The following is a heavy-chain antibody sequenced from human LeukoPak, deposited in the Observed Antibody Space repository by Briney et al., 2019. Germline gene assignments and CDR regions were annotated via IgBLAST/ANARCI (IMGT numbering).Heavy chain of an antibody. D-gene: IGHD4-17*01. CDR1: GGTFSSYA. Sequence: SVKVSCKASGGTFSSYAISWVRQAPGQGLEWMGGIIPIFGTANYAQKLQGRVTMTTDTSTSTAYMELRSLRSDDTAVYYCARVPDLGGVTVTEGWLDPWGQGTLVTVSS. V-gene: IGHV1-69*05. CDR2: IIPIFGTA. J-gene: IGHJ5*02. CDR3: ARVPDLGGVTVTEGWLDP.